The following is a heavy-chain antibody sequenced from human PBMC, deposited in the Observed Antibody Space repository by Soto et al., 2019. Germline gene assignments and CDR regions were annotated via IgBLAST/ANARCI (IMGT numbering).Heavy chain of an antibody. CDR3: VRSGTARLLRHSWFDT. CDR1: GFTFNTYD. V-gene: IGHV3-21*01. Sequence: EVQLVESGGGLVKPGGSLRLSCAASGFTFNTYDMNWVRQAPGKGLEWVSSITTSSAYIYYADSLKGRITISRDTAKNSLFLQMTSLRAEDTAVYYCVRSGTARLLRHSWFDTWGQGTLVTVSS. J-gene: IGHJ5*02. D-gene: IGHD2-21*01. CDR2: ITTSSAYI.